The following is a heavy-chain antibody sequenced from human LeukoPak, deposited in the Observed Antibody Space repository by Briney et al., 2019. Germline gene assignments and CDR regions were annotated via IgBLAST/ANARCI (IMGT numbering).Heavy chain of an antibody. CDR1: GFTFSSYA. D-gene: IGHD3-10*01. J-gene: IGHJ2*01. V-gene: IGHV3-23*01. CDR2: ILGSGGST. CDR3: AKDRVQGSWYFDL. Sequence: GGSLRLSCAASGFTFSSYAMSWVRQAPGKGLEWVSGILGSGGSTFLADSLKGRFTISRDNSKNTLYLQMNSLGADDTAVYYCAKDRVQGSWYFDLWGRGTLVTVSS.